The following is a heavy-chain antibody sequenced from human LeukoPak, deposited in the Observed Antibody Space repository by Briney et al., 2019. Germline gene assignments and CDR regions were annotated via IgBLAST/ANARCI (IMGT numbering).Heavy chain of an antibody. J-gene: IGHJ4*02. CDR2: INPNSGGT. CDR1: GYTFTGYY. V-gene: IGHV1-2*02. Sequence: GASVKVSCKASGYTFTGYYVHWARQAPGQGLEWMGWINPNSGGTNYAQKFQGRVTMTRDTSISTAYMELSRLRSDDTAVYYCARDYGSGVRWYFDYWGPGTLVTVSS. D-gene: IGHD3-10*01. CDR3: ARDYGSGVRWYFDY.